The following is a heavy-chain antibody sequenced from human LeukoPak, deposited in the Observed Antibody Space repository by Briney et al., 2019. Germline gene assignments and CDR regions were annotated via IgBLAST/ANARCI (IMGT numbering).Heavy chain of an antibody. J-gene: IGHJ1*01. CDR2: IYHSGST. D-gene: IGHD3-22*01. V-gene: IGHV4-30-2*01. Sequence: PSQTLSLTCTVSGGSISSGGYYWSWIRQPPGKGLEWIGYIYHSGSTYYNPSLKSRVTISVDRSKNQFSLKLSSVTAADTAVYYCARTENYYDSSGYYPHFQHWGQGTLVTVSS. CDR1: GGSISSGGYY. CDR3: ARTENYYDSSGYYPHFQH.